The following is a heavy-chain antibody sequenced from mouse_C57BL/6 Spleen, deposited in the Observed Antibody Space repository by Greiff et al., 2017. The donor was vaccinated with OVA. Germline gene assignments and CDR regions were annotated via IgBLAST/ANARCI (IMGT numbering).Heavy chain of an antibody. CDR3: ARDHYGSSYWYFDV. Sequence: QVQLQQPGAELVKPGASVKMSCKASGYTFTSYWITWVKQRPGQGLEWIGDIYPGSGSTNYNEKFKSKATLTVDTSSSTAYMQLSSLTSEDSAVYYGARDHYGSSYWYFDVWGTGTTVTVSS. CDR1: GYTFTSYW. V-gene: IGHV1-55*01. CDR2: IYPGSGST. J-gene: IGHJ1*03. D-gene: IGHD1-1*01.